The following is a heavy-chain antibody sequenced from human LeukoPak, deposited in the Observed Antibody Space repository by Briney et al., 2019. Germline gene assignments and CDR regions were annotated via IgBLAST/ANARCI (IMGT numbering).Heavy chain of an antibody. D-gene: IGHD3-16*02. J-gene: IGHJ5*02. CDR2: IYYSGST. Sequence: SETLSLTCTVSGGSISSSSYYWGWIRQPPGKGLEWIGSIYYSGSTYYNPSLKSRVTISVDTSKNQFSLKLSSVTAADTAVYYCASSRIYDYVWGSYRHNWFDPWGQGTLVTVSS. V-gene: IGHV4-39*01. CDR1: GGSISSSSYY. CDR3: ASSRIYDYVWGSYRHNWFDP.